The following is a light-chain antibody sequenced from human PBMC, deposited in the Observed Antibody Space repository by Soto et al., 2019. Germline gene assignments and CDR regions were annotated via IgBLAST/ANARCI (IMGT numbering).Light chain of an antibody. V-gene: IGKV2-30*01. J-gene: IGKJ1*01. CDR3: QQSYSTPRGT. CDR2: KVS. Sequence: DVVMTQSPLSLPVTLGQPASISCRSSQSLVYSDGNTYLNWFQQRPGQSPRRLIYKVSNRDSGVPDRFSGSGSGTDFTLTISSLQPEDFATYYCQQSYSTPRGTFGQGTKVEIK. CDR1: QSLVYSDGNTY.